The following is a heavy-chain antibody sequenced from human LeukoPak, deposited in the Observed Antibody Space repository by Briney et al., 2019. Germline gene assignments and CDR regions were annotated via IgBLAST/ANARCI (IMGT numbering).Heavy chain of an antibody. J-gene: IGHJ6*02. Sequence: ASVKVSCKASGYTFTSYGISWVRPAPGQGLEWMGWISAYNGNTNYAQKLQGRVTMTTDTSTSTAYMELRSLRSDDTAVYYCAREKKDYDFWSGHYYYYGMDVWGQGTTVTVSS. D-gene: IGHD3-3*01. CDR3: AREKKDYDFWSGHYYYYGMDV. CDR1: GYTFTSYG. V-gene: IGHV1-18*01. CDR2: ISAYNGNT.